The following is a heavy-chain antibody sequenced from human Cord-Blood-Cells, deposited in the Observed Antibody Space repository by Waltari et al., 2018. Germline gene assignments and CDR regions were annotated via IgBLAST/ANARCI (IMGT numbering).Heavy chain of an antibody. CDR2: INHSGST. V-gene: IGHV4-34*01. D-gene: IGHD2-8*01. CDR3: ARGYCTNGVCNHYFDY. Sequence: QVQLQQWGAGLLKPSETLSLTCAVHGGSFRGYYWSWIRQPPGKGLEWIGEINHSGSTNYNPSLKSRVTISVDTSKNQFSLKLSSVTAADTAVYYCARGYCTNGVCNHYFDYWGQGTLVTVSS. CDR1: GGSFRGYY. J-gene: IGHJ4*02.